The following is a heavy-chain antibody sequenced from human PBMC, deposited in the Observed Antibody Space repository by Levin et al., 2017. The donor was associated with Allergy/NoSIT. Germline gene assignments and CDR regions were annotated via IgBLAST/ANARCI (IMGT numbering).Heavy chain of an antibody. V-gene: IGHV4-59*01. Sequence: SETLSLTCTVSGGPMTYYFWSWIRQSPGKGLEWIGYIYYGGTTTYNPSLKSRVPISADTSQNQFSLRLSSLTASDAAVYYWARSDYCSSTSCYGTGFDNWGQGTLVTVSS. CDR2: IYYGGTT. J-gene: IGHJ4*02. CDR3: ARSDYCSSTSCYGTGFDN. D-gene: IGHD2-2*01. CDR1: GGPMTYYF.